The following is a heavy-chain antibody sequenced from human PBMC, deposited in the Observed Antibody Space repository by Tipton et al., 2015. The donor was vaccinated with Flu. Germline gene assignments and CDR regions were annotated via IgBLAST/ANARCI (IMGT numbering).Heavy chain of an antibody. CDR1: GGSRTIYY. CDR2: ISDSGTT. V-gene: IGHV4-59*01. J-gene: IGHJ5*02. CDR3: ARRDFSNYVSDPKNWFDR. Sequence: LRLSCTVSGGSRTIYYWTWIRQSPGKRPEWVGFISDSGTTIYNPSLKSRVTISADTSKRQFSLKLTSVTAADTAVYYCARRDFSNYVSDPKNWFDRWGQGTLVTVSS. D-gene: IGHD4-11*01.